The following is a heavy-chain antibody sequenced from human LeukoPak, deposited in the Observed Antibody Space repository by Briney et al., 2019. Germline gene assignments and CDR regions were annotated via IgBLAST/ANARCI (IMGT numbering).Heavy chain of an antibody. CDR2: IYTSGST. CDR3: ARGYYCSGGSCYLLDY. D-gene: IGHD2-15*01. CDR1: GGSISSGSYY. Sequence: SETLSLTCTVSGGSISSGSYYWSWIRQPAGKGLEWIGRIYTSGSTNYNPSLKSRVTMSVDTSKNQFSLKLSSVTAADTAVYYCARGYYCSGGSCYLLDYWGQGTLVTVSS. J-gene: IGHJ4*02. V-gene: IGHV4-61*02.